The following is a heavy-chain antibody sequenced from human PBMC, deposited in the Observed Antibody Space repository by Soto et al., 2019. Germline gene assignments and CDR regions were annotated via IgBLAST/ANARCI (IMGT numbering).Heavy chain of an antibody. D-gene: IGHD3-10*01. J-gene: IGHJ6*02. Sequence: QVQLVQSGGEVKKPGASVKVSCKASGYTFTTSGVSWVRQAPGQGLEWMGCVSGYNGNTKYDEKFHDRVTMTTDTSTSTAYLELRSLTTDDTAVYYSASAGDIPYYYYGMDVWGQGTTVIVSS. V-gene: IGHV1-18*01. CDR2: VSGYNGNT. CDR1: GYTFTTSG. CDR3: ASAGDIPYYYYGMDV.